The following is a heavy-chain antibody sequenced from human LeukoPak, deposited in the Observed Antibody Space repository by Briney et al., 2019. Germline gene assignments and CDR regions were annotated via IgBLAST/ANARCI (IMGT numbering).Heavy chain of an antibody. CDR2: IYHSGST. D-gene: IGHD1-26*01. CDR1: GYSISSGYY. Sequence: PSETLSLTCTVSGYSISSGYYWGWIRQPPGKGLEWIGSIYHSGSTYYNPSLKSRVTISVDTSKNQFSLKLSSVTAADTAVYYCAREDIVGAKGAFDIWGQGTMVTVSS. J-gene: IGHJ3*02. V-gene: IGHV4-38-2*02. CDR3: AREDIVGAKGAFDI.